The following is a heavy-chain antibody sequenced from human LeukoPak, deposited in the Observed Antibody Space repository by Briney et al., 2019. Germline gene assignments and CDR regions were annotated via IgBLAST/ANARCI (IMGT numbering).Heavy chain of an antibody. CDR2: ISGSGGST. V-gene: IGHV3-23*01. CDR1: GFTFSSYA. CDR3: AKAIWGSGWYDGFDY. D-gene: IGHD6-19*01. Sequence: GGSLRLSCAASGFTFSSYAMSWVRQAPGKGLEWVSAISGSGGSTYYADSVKGRFTISRDNSKNTLYLQMNSPRAEDTAVYYCAKAIWGSGWYDGFDYWGQGTLVTVSS. J-gene: IGHJ4*02.